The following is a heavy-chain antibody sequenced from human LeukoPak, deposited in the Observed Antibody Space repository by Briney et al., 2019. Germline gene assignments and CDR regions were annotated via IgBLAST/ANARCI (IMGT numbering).Heavy chain of an antibody. CDR1: GGTFSSYA. D-gene: IGHD3-3*01. CDR2: IIPIFGTA. CDR3: ARGETPYDFWSGYYFDY. J-gene: IGHJ4*02. V-gene: IGHV1-69*01. Sequence: GASVKVSCKASGGTFSSYAISWVRQAPGQGLEWMGGIIPIFGTANYAQKFQGRVTITADESTSTAYMELSSLRSEDTAVYYCARGETPYDFWSGYYFDYWGQGTLVTVSS.